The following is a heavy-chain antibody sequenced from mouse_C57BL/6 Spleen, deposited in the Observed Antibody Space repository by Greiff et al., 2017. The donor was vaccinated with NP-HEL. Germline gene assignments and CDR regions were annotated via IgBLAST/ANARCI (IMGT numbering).Heavy chain of an antibody. CDR1: GYTFTDYY. V-gene: IGHV1-26*01. D-gene: IGHD1-1*01. CDR3: ARGTTVVGNYFDY. J-gene: IGHJ2*01. CDR2: INPNNGGT. Sequence: VQLQQSGPELVKPGASVKISCKASGYTFTDYYMNWVKQSHGKSLEWIGDINPNNGGTSYNQKFKGKATLTVDKSSSTAYMELRSLTSEDSAVYYCARGTTVVGNYFDYWGQGTTLTVSS.